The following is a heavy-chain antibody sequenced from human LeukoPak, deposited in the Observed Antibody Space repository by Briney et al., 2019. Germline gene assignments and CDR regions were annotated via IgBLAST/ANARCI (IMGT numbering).Heavy chain of an antibody. CDR1: GFTFSAYG. D-gene: IGHD2-2*02. Sequence: GGSLRLSCAASGFTFSAYGMHWVRQAPGKGLEWVAFVRYDGSNKYYADSVKGRFTISRDYSRKMLYLQMDSLRAEDTAVYYCAKDYSLYCSSASCYTPFDYWGQGALVTVSS. CDR2: VRYDGSNK. V-gene: IGHV3-30*02. CDR3: AKDYSLYCSSASCYTPFDY. J-gene: IGHJ4*02.